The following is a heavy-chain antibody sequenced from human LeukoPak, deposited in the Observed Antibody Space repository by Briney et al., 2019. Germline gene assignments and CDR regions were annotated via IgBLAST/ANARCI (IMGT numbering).Heavy chain of an antibody. D-gene: IGHD6-19*01. CDR3: AREVSSGWSLRGYYFDY. J-gene: IGHJ4*02. CDR2: IYYSGST. CDR1: GGSVSSGSYY. Sequence: PSETLSFTCTVSGGSVSSGSYYWSWIRQPPGKGLEWIGYIYYSGSTNYNPSLKSRVTISVDTSKNQFSLRLSSVTAADTAVYYCAREVSSGWSLRGYYFDYWGQGTLVTVSS. V-gene: IGHV4-61*01.